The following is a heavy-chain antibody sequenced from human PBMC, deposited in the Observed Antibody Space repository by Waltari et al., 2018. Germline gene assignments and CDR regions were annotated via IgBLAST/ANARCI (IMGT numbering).Heavy chain of an antibody. CDR3: ARDQAVYDFWSGYLDNDAFDI. Sequence: EVQLVESGGGLVQPGGSLRLSCAASGFTFSSYWMSWVRQAPGKGLEWVANIKQDGSEKYYVDSVKGRFTISRDNAKNSLYLQMNSLRAEDTAVYYCARDQAVYDFWSGYLDNDAFDIWGQGTMVTVSS. CDR1: GFTFSSYW. CDR2: IKQDGSEK. J-gene: IGHJ3*02. D-gene: IGHD3-3*01. V-gene: IGHV3-7*01.